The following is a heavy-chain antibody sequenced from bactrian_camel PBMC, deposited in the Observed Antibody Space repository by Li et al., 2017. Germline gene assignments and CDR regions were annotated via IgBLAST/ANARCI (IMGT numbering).Heavy chain of an antibody. CDR1: GYAYSSYC. V-gene: IGHV3S6*01. CDR3: AADRAVSGYSDYASCVRLLRGDQKRGY. J-gene: IGHJ4*01. CDR2: VYPDTGLQ. D-gene: IGHD4*01. Sequence: HVQLVESGGGLVQPGGSLRLSCAAPGYAYSSYCMGWIRQPTGKEREQVARVYPDTGLQRYVDSVKGRFTISKDDAKNTLYLQMNNLKPEDTAMYYCAADRAVSGYSDYASCVRLLRGDQKRGYWGQGTQVTVS.